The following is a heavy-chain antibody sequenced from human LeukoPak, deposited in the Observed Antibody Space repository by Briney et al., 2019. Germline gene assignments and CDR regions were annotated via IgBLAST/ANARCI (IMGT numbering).Heavy chain of an antibody. CDR1: GYTFTSHG. CDR2: IIPIFGTA. V-gene: IGHV1-69*05. J-gene: IGHJ6*03. CDR3: ATERPTPNRFLEWLSLLYYYYMDV. D-gene: IGHD3-3*01. Sequence: ASVKGSCKASGYTFTSHGISCVRQAPGQGLEWMGGIIPIFGTANYAQKFQGRVTITTDESTSTAYMELSSLRSEDTAVYYCATERPTPNRFLEWLSLLYYYYMDVWGKGTTVTVSS.